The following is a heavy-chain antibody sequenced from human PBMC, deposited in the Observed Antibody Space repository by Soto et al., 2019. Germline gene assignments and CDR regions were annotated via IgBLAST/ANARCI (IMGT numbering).Heavy chain of an antibody. CDR1: GFTFSSYA. Sequence: GGSLRLFCAASGFTFSSYAMSWVRQAPGKGLEWVSAISGSGGSTYYADSVKGRFTISRDNSKNTLYLQMNSLRAEDTAVYYCAKDPAARGRRYYFDYWGQGTLVTVSS. D-gene: IGHD2-2*01. J-gene: IGHJ4*02. CDR3: AKDPAARGRRYYFDY. CDR2: ISGSGGST. V-gene: IGHV3-23*01.